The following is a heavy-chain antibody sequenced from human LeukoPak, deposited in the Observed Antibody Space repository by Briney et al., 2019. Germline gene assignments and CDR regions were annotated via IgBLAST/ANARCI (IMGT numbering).Heavy chain of an antibody. Sequence: SETLSLTCTVSGGSISSYYWSWIRQPPGKGLEWIGYIYYSGSTNYNPSLKSRVTISVDTSKNQFSLKLSSVTAADTAVYYCARGTDNDYWGQGTLVTVSS. CDR1: GGSISSYY. V-gene: IGHV4-59*01. CDR2: IYYSGST. J-gene: IGHJ4*02. CDR3: ARGTDNDY. D-gene: IGHD1-7*01.